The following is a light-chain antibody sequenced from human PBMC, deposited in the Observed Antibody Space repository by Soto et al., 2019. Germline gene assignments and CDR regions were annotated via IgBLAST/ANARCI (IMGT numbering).Light chain of an antibody. CDR1: QRLRSS. CDR2: GAS. J-gene: IGKJ2*01. CDR3: QQYNNWPDMYT. V-gene: IGKV3-15*01. Sequence: EIVMTQSPATLYVSPGERATLSYRASQRLRSSIAWYQQKPGQAPRLLIYGASTRATGIPARFSGSGSGTEFTLTISSLQSEDFAVYYCQQYNNWPDMYTFGQGTKLEIK.